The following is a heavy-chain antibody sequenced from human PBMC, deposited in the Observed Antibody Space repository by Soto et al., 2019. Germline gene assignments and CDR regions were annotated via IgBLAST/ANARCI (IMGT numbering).Heavy chain of an antibody. D-gene: IGHD6-13*01. J-gene: IGHJ5*02. CDR2: ISSSGTYI. Sequence: WESXRLSCSASGYTFSSSSINWVRHAPGKGLEWVSSISSSGTYIYYADSVEGRFTTSRHNAKNSVYLHMYRLRAEDKAVYYCAKSLEDSTDSLDPWGQGPLVTVSS. CDR3: AKSLEDSTDSLDP. V-gene: IGHV3-21*01. CDR1: GYTFSSSS.